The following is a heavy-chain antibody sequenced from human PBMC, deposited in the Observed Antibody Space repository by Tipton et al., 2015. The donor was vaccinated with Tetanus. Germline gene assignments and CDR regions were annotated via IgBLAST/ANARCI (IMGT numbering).Heavy chain of an antibody. D-gene: IGHD2-8*01. Sequence: TLSLTCTVSGGSTHGFYWTWIRQSAGKGLEWIGRIYGRGSTNYNPSLKSRVAMSMDTSRNQFSLTLTSVTVADTAVYYCARVLRYSTIGGWDDAFDIWGQGTMVSVSS. V-gene: IGHV4-4*07. J-gene: IGHJ3*02. CDR1: GGSTHGFY. CDR3: ARVLRYSTIGGWDDAFDI. CDR2: IYGRGST.